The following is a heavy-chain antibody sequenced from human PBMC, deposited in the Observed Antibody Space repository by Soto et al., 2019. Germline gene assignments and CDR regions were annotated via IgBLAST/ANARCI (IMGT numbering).Heavy chain of an antibody. CDR3: ARDRSRDANYYDSSGYFFDY. V-gene: IGHV1-69*13. J-gene: IGHJ4*02. CDR1: GGTFSSYS. D-gene: IGHD3-22*01. Sequence: LVNVSWKSSGGTFSSYSISWVRQAPGQGLEWMGGIIPIFGTANYAQKFQGRVTITADESTSTAYMELSSLRSEDTAVYYCARDRSRDANYYDSSGYFFDYCGQGTMVTVSS. CDR2: IIPIFGTA.